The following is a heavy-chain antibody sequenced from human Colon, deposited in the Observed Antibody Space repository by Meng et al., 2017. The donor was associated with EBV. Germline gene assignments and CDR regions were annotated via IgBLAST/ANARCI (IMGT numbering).Heavy chain of an antibody. D-gene: IGHD5-24*01. CDR3: ARGNAYNAPSFDY. Sequence: LVSGPGMVQPSGTLSPTWAVAGASTTSTNWWICVRQTPGKGLEWFGEIYHGGHTKYNPSPRSRVTISVDRSNDKFSLSLSSVTAADTAVYYCARGNAYNAPSFDYWGQGTLVTVSS. J-gene: IGHJ4*02. CDR1: GASTTSTNW. CDR2: IYHGGHT. V-gene: IGHV4-4*02.